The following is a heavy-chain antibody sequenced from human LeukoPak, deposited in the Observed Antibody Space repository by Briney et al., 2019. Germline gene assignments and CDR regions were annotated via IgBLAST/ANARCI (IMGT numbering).Heavy chain of an antibody. CDR1: GGSISSGGYS. J-gene: IGHJ4*02. CDR2: IYHSGST. D-gene: IGHD6-19*01. Sequence: PSETLSLTCAVSGGSISSGGYSWSWIRQPPGKGLEWIGYIYHSGSTYYNPSLKSRVTISVDRSKNQFSLKLSSVTAADTAVYYCARSIAVAGMGFDYWGQGTLVTVSS. V-gene: IGHV4-30-2*01. CDR3: ARSIAVAGMGFDY.